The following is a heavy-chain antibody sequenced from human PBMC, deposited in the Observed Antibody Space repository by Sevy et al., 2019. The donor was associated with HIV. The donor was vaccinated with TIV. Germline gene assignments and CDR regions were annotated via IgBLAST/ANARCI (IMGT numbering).Heavy chain of an antibody. Sequence: GGSLRLSCAASGFTFRRYGMHWVRRAPGKGLEWVAGIWFDGTQKYYLESVKGRFRISRDNSKKMVYLQMNSLMAEDTAVYYCAKDFFEGDVISNFDSWGQGTLVTVSS. J-gene: IGHJ4*02. CDR3: AKDFFEGDVISNFDS. V-gene: IGHV3-33*06. CDR2: IWFDGTQK. CDR1: GFTFRRYG. D-gene: IGHD3-3*01.